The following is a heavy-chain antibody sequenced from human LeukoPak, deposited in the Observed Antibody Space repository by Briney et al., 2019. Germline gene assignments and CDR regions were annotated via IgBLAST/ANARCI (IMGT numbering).Heavy chain of an antibody. CDR3: VKKGQADDDGKPD. CDR2: IRYDGSNK. Sequence: GGSLRLSCAASGFTFSSYGMHWVRQAPGKGLEWVAFIRYDGSNKYYADSVKGRFTISRDNSKNTLYLQMNNLRADDTAVYYCVKKGQADDDGKPDWGQGTLVTVSS. D-gene: IGHD1-1*01. CDR1: GFTFSSYG. J-gene: IGHJ4*02. V-gene: IGHV3-30*02.